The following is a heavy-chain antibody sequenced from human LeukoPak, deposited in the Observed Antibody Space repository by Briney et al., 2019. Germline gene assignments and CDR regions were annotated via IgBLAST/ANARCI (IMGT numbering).Heavy chain of an antibody. CDR3: VRGPYCSGGSCNGHFDY. CDR1: GFTFSSYA. V-gene: IGHV3-30-3*01. D-gene: IGHD2-15*01. CDR2: ISYDGSNK. J-gene: IGHJ4*02. Sequence: GRSLRLSCAASGFTFSSYAMHWVRQAPGKGLEWVAVISYDGSNKYYADSVKGRFTISRDNSKNTLYLQMNSLRAEDTAVYYCVRGPYCSGGSCNGHFDYWGQGTLVTASS.